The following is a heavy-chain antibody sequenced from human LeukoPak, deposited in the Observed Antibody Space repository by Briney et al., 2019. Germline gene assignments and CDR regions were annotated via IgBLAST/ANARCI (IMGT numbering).Heavy chain of an antibody. CDR3: ARGDLSGSYPKIGPLWFDP. J-gene: IGHJ5*02. V-gene: IGHV1-2*02. CDR1: GYTFTGYY. CDR2: INPNSGGT. D-gene: IGHD3-10*01. Sequence: ASVKVSCKASGYTFTGYYMHWVRQAPGQGLEWMGWINPNSGGTNYAQKFQGRVTMTRDTSISTAYMELSRLRSDDTAVYYCARGDLSGSYPKIGPLWFDPWGQGTLVTVSS.